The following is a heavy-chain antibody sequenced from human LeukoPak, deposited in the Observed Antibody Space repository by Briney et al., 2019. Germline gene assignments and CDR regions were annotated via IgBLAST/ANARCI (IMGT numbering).Heavy chain of an antibody. V-gene: IGHV4-38-2*02. D-gene: IGHD6-6*01. CDR2: IYHRGST. Sequence: SETLSLTCSVSGYSISSGYYRGWIRQPPGKGLEWIGSIYHRGSTYYNPSLQSRVTILVDTSKNQFSLKLSAVTAADTAVYYCARLSYSSSTLDYWGQGTLVTVSS. J-gene: IGHJ4*02. CDR1: GYSISSGYY. CDR3: ARLSYSSSTLDY.